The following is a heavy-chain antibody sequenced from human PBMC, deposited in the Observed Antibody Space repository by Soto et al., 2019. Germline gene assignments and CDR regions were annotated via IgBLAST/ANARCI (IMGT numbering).Heavy chain of an antibody. CDR1: GGSISSYY. D-gene: IGHD3-10*01. CDR2: IYYSGST. J-gene: IGHJ6*02. V-gene: IGHV4-59*01. Sequence: SETLSLTCTVSGGSISSYYWSWIRQPPGKGLEWIGYIYYSGSTNYNPSLKSRVTISVDTSKNQFSLKLSSVTAADTAVYYCARVSRTRSGSYSYYYYGMDVWGQGTTVTVS. CDR3: ARVSRTRSGSYSYYYYGMDV.